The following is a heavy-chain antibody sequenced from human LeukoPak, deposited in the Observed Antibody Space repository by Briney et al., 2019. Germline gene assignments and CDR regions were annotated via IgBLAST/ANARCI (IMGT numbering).Heavy chain of an antibody. J-gene: IGHJ4*02. CDR2: IYYSGST. Sequence: SETLSLTCSVSGGSISNSSYYWVWIRQPPGKGLEWIGTIYYSGSTYHNPSLKSRVIISVDTSKNQFSLKLSSVTAADTAVYYCARQRSKYYYENYWGQGTLVTVSS. CDR1: GGSISNSSYY. V-gene: IGHV4-39*01. D-gene: IGHD3-22*01. CDR3: ARQRSKYYYENY.